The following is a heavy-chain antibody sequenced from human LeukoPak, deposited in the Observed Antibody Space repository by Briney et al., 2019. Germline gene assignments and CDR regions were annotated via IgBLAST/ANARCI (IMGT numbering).Heavy chain of an antibody. J-gene: IGHJ4*02. CDR2: ISAYNGNT. Sequence: ASVKVSCKASGYTFTSYGISWVRQAPGQGLEWMGWISAYNGNTNYAQKLQGRVTVTTDTSTSTAYMELRSLRSDDTAVYYCARDAEWEQQLANFDYWGQGTLVTVSS. D-gene: IGHD6-13*01. V-gene: IGHV1-18*01. CDR3: ARDAEWEQQLANFDY. CDR1: GYTFTSYG.